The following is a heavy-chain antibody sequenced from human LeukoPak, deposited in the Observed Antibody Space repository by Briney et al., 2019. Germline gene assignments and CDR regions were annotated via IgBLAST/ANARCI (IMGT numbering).Heavy chain of an antibody. D-gene: IGHD5-18*01. CDR2: ISNISSYT. CDR3: ARGAAMGYWYFDL. Sequence: GGSLRLSCAASGFTFSDYYMSWIRQAPGKGLEGVSYISNISSYTNYADSVKGRFTISRDNAKNSLYLQMNSLRAEDTAVYYCARGAAMGYWYFDLWGRGTLVTVSS. CDR1: GFTFSDYY. J-gene: IGHJ2*01. V-gene: IGHV3-11*06.